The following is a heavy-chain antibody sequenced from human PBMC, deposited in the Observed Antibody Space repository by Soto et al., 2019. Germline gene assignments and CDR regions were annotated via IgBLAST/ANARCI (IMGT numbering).Heavy chain of an antibody. D-gene: IGHD1-26*01. CDR3: ARGDGRGRTVFYYYYGMEV. CDR2: ISPYDGST. CDR1: GFTFNNYF. V-gene: IGHV1-46*02. J-gene: IGHJ6*02. Sequence: QVQLVQSGAEVKKPGASEKVSCKASGFTFNNYFFYWVRQAPRQGLEWMGIISPYDGSTNYEQSLQGRVTMTSDTSTSTVYMELSSLRSEDTAVYYCARGDGRGRTVFYYYYGMEVWGHGTTVTVSS.